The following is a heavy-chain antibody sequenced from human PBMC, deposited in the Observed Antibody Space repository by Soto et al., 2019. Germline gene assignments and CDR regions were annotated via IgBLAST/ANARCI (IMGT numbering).Heavy chain of an antibody. Sequence: PSETLSLTCAVSSGSISSSNWWSWVRQPPGKGLEWIGEIYHSGSTNYNPSLKSRVTISVDKSKNQFSLKLSSVTAADTAVYYCASGMVRGVTSTFDYWGQGTLVTVS. V-gene: IGHV4-4*02. CDR1: SGSISSSNW. CDR2: IYHSGST. D-gene: IGHD3-10*01. CDR3: ASGMVRGVTSTFDY. J-gene: IGHJ4*02.